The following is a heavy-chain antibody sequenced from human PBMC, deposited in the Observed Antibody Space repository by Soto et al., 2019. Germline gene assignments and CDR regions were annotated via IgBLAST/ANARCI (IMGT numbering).Heavy chain of an antibody. CDR2: IWYDGSNK. V-gene: IGHV3-33*01. J-gene: IGHJ6*02. CDR1: GFTFSSYG. CDR3: ARDLAAAGTLKYYYYGMDV. Sequence: QVQLVESGGGVVQPGRSLRLSCAASGFTFSSYGMHWVRQAPGKGLEWVAVIWYDGSNKYYADSVKGRFTISRDNSKNTLYLQMNSLRAEDTAVYYCARDLAAAGTLKYYYYGMDVWGQGTTVTVSS. D-gene: IGHD6-13*01.